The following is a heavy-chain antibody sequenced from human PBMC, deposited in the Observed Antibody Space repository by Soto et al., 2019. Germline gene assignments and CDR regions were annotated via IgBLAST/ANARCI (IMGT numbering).Heavy chain of an antibody. CDR2: IYYSGST. D-gene: IGHD2-21*02. CDR3: ARAAHCGGDCYHENFDY. CDR1: GGSISSGDYY. Sequence: SETLSLTCTVSGGSISSGDYYWSWIRQPPGKGLEWIGYIYYSGSTYYNPSLKSRVTISVDTSKNQFSLKLSSVTAADTAVYYCARAAHCGGDCYHENFDYWGQGTLVTVSS. V-gene: IGHV4-30-4*01. J-gene: IGHJ4*02.